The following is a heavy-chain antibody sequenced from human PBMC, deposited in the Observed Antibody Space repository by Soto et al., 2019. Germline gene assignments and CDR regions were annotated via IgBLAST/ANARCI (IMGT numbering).Heavy chain of an antibody. Sequence: EVQLVESGGGLVQPGGSLRLSCAASGFTFSSYDMHWVRQATGKGLEWVSAIGTAGDTYYPGSVKGRFTISRENAKNSLYLQMNSLRAGDTAVYYCARGSRGRADYGMDVWGQGTTVTVSS. V-gene: IGHV3-13*01. CDR2: IGTAGDT. CDR1: GFTFSSYD. J-gene: IGHJ6*02. D-gene: IGHD2-2*01. CDR3: ARGSRGRADYGMDV.